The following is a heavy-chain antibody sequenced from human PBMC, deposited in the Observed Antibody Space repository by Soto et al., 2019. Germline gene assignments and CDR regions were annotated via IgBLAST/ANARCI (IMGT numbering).Heavy chain of an antibody. V-gene: IGHV1-69*01. Sequence: QVQLVQSGAEVKKPGSSVKVSCKASGGTFSSYAISWVRQAPGQGLEWMGGIIPIFGTANCAQKFQGRVTITADESTSTAYMELSSLRSEDTAVYYCARGEGYSSRWYRVWFDPWGQGTLVTVSS. CDR3: ARGEGYSSRWYRVWFDP. CDR1: GGTFSSYA. D-gene: IGHD6-13*01. CDR2: IIPIFGTA. J-gene: IGHJ5*02.